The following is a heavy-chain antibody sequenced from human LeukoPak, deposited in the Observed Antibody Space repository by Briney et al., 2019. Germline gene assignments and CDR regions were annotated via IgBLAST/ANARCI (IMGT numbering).Heavy chain of an antibody. CDR2: INPHSGGT. V-gene: IGHV1-2*02. CDR3: ARGVTARGFYYYMDI. Sequence: ASVKVSCKASGYTFTSYDINWVRQATGQGLEWMGWINPHSGGTNYAQEFQGRVTMTRDTSISTAYMELSSLRPDDTAVYSCARGVTARGFYYYMDIWGNGTTVTISS. J-gene: IGHJ6*03. D-gene: IGHD2-21*02. CDR1: GYTFTSYD.